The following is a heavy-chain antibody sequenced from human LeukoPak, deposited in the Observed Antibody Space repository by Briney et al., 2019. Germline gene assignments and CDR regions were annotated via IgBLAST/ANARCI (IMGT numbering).Heavy chain of an antibody. J-gene: IGHJ4*02. CDR2: MNPNSGNT. Sequence: ASVKVSCKASGYTFTSYDINWVRQATGQGLEWMGWMNPNSGNTGYAQKFQGRVTMTRNTSISTAYMELSSLRSEHTAVYYCARGRTLLRDGSGPTCAGYWGQGTLVTVSS. V-gene: IGHV1-8*01. CDR1: GYTFTSYD. D-gene: IGHD3-10*01. CDR3: ARGRTLLRDGSGPTCAGY.